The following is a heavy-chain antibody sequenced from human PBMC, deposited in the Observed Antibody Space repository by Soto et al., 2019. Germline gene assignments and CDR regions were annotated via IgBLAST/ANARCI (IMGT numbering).Heavy chain of an antibody. J-gene: IGHJ5*02. Sequence: GGSLRLSCAASGFTFSSYAMSWVRQAPGKGLEWVSRISSGGTYTNYADSVKGRFTISRDSARNTLFLQMNYLTGEDTAVYYCARTFVDGMAGFGPWGQGTLVTVSS. CDR1: GFTFSSYA. D-gene: IGHD2-15*01. V-gene: IGHV3-74*01. CDR3: ARTFVDGMAGFGP. CDR2: ISSGGTYT.